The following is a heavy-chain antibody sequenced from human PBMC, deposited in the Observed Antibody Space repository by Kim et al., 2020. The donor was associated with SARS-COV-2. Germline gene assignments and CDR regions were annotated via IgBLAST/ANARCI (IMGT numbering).Heavy chain of an antibody. CDR2: INHSGST. V-gene: IGHV4-34*01. CDR3: ARAASGSYVYFYYYGLDV. D-gene: IGHD1-26*01. J-gene: IGHJ6*01. Sequence: SETLSLTCAVYGGSFSAYFWSWIRQPPGKGLEWIGEINHSGSTNYNPSLKSRVTMSVDTSKNQFSLKLSSVTAADTAVYYCARAASGSYVYFYYYGLDV. CDR1: GGSFSAYF.